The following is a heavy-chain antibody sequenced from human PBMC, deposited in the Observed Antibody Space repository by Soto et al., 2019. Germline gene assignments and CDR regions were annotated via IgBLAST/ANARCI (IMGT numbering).Heavy chain of an antibody. CDR3: ARGRRGANYYYGMDV. J-gene: IGHJ6*02. D-gene: IGHD3-10*01. V-gene: IGHV4-39*07. CDR1: GGSISSSSYY. CDR2: INHSGST. Sequence: SETLSLTCTVSGGSISSSSYYWSWIRQPPGKGLEWIGEINHSGSTNYNPSLKSRVTISVDTSKNQFSLKLSSVTAADTAVYYCARGRRGANYYYGMDVWGQGTTVT.